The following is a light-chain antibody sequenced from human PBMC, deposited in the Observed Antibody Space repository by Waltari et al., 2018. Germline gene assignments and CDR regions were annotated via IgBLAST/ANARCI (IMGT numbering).Light chain of an antibody. CDR3: GTWDSSLSAGGV. CDR1: SSNIGNNY. Sequence: QSVLTQPPSVSAAPGQKVTISCSGSSSNIGNNYVSWYQQLPGTAPKVLIYDNAKRPSGIPDRFSGSKSGTSATLGITGLQTGDEADYYCGTWDSSLSAGGVFGGGTKLTIL. CDR2: DNA. J-gene: IGLJ2*01. V-gene: IGLV1-51*01.